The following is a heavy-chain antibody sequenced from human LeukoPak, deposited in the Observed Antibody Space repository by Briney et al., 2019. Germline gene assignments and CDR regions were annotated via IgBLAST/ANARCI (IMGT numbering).Heavy chain of an antibody. V-gene: IGHV1-2*02. Sequence: ASVKVSCKAYGYTFTGYYMHWVRQAPGQGLEWMGWINPNSGGTNYAQKFQGRVTMTRDTSISTAYMELSRLRSDDTAVYYCARVVRGVPYNWFDPWGQGTLVTVSS. D-gene: IGHD3-10*01. CDR1: GYTFTGYY. CDR3: ARVVRGVPYNWFDP. CDR2: INPNSGGT. J-gene: IGHJ5*02.